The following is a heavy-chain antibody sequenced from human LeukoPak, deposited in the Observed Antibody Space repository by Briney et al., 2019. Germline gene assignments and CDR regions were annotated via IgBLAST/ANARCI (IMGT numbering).Heavy chain of an antibody. CDR1: GFTFSSYA. D-gene: IGHD2-21*02. CDR2: ISTSPSSM. V-gene: IGHV3-21*06. J-gene: IGHJ5*02. Sequence: GGSLRLSCTASGFTFSSYAMNWVRQAPGKGLEWVSSISTSPSSMYYADSVKGRFTISRDNAKNSLYLQMSSLRDEDTAVYYCARGGTYCGNGCYGTNLWGQGTLVTVSS. CDR3: ARGGTYCGNGCYGTNL.